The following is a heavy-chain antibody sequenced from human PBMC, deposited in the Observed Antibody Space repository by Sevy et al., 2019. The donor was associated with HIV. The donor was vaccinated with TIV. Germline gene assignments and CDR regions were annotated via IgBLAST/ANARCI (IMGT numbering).Heavy chain of an antibody. D-gene: IGHD2-15*01. CDR1: GFTFSSSW. V-gene: IGHV3-74*01. CDR3: ARARAVVVPGTTPTSHYYFDH. CDR2: INGDGSTT. J-gene: IGHJ4*02. Sequence: GGSLRLSCAASGFTFSSSWMHWVRQAPGKGLVWVSRINGDGSTTTYGDSVKGRFSISRDNAKNTMYLQMNSLRAEDTAVYYCARARAVVVPGTTPTSHYYFDHWGLGTLVTVSS.